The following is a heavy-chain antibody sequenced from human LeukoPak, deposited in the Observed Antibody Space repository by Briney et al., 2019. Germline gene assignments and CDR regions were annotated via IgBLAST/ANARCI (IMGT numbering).Heavy chain of an antibody. J-gene: IGHJ4*02. V-gene: IGHV3-53*01. CDR2: LYSGGST. Sequence: PGGSLRLSCAASGFIVSSNYMSWDRQAPGKGLEWVSVLYSGGSTYYADSVKGRFTISRDKSKNTLYLQMNSLRAEDTAVYYCARGASSSWYYFDYWGQGTLVTVSS. CDR3: ARGASSSWYYFDY. D-gene: IGHD6-13*01. CDR1: GFIVSSNY.